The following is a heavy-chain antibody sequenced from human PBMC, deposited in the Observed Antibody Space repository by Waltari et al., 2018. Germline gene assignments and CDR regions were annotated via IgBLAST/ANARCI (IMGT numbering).Heavy chain of an antibody. D-gene: IGHD6-13*01. J-gene: IGHJ5*02. V-gene: IGHV1-2*02. CDR3: ARDGAGYSSSWRTMYNWFDP. CDR1: GYTLPGYY. Sequence: QVQLVQSGAEVKKPGASVKASCKASGYTLPGYYFPWLGPAPGQGLEWMGWINPNSGGTNYAQKFQGRVTMTRDTSISTAYMELSRLRSDDTAVYYCARDGAGYSSSWRTMYNWFDPWGQGTLVTVSS. CDR2: INPNSGGT.